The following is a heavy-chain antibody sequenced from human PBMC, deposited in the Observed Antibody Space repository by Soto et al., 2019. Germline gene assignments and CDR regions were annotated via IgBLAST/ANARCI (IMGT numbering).Heavy chain of an antibody. Sequence: GASVKVSCKASGGTFSSYAISWVRQAPGQGLEWMGGIIPIFGTANYAQKFQGRVTITADKSTSTAYMELSSLRSEDTAVYYCARGGALGVTMVRGVLPHWFDPWGQGTLVTVSS. CDR1: GGTFSSYA. CDR3: ARGGALGVTMVRGVLPHWFDP. D-gene: IGHD3-10*01. V-gene: IGHV1-69*06. J-gene: IGHJ5*02. CDR2: IIPIFGTA.